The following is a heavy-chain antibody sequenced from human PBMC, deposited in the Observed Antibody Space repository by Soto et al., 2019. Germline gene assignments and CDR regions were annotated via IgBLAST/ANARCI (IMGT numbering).Heavy chain of an antibody. Sequence: QVQLVQSGPEVKMPGASVNVSCKASGYTFTSYGINWVRQAPGQGLEWMGSVSTYNGNTKYAQKFQGRVTMTTDTSTTTVYMHLRSLRSDDTAVYYCARERGLTASTLFGYWGQGTVVTVS. CDR2: VSTYNGNT. D-gene: IGHD3-10*02. J-gene: IGHJ4*02. CDR3: ARERGLTASTLFGY. CDR1: GYTFTSYG. V-gene: IGHV1-18*01.